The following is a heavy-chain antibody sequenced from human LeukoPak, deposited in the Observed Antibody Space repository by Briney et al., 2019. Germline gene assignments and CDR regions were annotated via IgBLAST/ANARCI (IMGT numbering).Heavy chain of an antibody. D-gene: IGHD3-22*01. CDR1: GGSISSGSYY. V-gene: IGHV4-61*02. J-gene: IGHJ4*02. Sequence: SETPSLTCTVSGGSISSGSYYWSWIRQPAGKGLEWIGRIYTSGSTNYNPSLKSRVTISVDTSKNQFSLKLSSVTAADTAVYYCARGGYDSSGYYYLDYWGQGTLVTVSS. CDR3: ARGGYDSSGYYYLDY. CDR2: IYTSGST.